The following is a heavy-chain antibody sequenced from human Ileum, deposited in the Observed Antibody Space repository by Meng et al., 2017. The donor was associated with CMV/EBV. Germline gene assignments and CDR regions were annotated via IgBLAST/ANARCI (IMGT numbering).Heavy chain of an antibody. CDR3: AREMVGAWRGFFDY. J-gene: IGHJ4*02. Sequence: AASGLSVSDNYMTWVRQVAGEGLQWVSTLYTGGSAHYAPSVEGRFTISKDNSNNMVYLQMNSLRAEDTAVYYCAREMVGAWRGFFDYWGQGVLVTVSS. D-gene: IGHD3-3*01. V-gene: IGHV3-53*01. CDR1: GLSVSDNY. CDR2: LYTGGSA.